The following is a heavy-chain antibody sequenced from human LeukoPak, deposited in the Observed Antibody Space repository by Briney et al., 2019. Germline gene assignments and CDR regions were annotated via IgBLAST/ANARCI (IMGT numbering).Heavy chain of an antibody. CDR1: GFTFSSYA. J-gene: IGHJ3*02. CDR2: ISGSGVST. V-gene: IGHV3-23*01. D-gene: IGHD3-22*01. Sequence: PGGSLRLSCAASGFTFSSYAMSWVRQAPGKGLEWVSAISGSGVSTYYADSVKGRFTISRDNSKNTLYLQMNSLRAEDTAVYHCAKGRYYYDSSDAFEIWGQGTMVTVSS. CDR3: AKGRYYYDSSDAFEI.